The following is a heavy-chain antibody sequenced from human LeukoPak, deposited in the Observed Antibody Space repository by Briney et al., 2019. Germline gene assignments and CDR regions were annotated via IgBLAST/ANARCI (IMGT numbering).Heavy chain of an antibody. D-gene: IGHD2/OR15-2a*01. Sequence: SETLSLTCTVSVGSISSDHWKSLRQPPGKGLEWIGCIYYSGSTYYNPSLKSRVTISVDMSKSQFSLRLTSVTAADTAVYYCARKNDFDIWGQGTLVTVSS. CDR2: IYYSGST. V-gene: IGHV4-59*01. CDR3: ARKNDFDI. CDR1: VGSISSDH. J-gene: IGHJ3*02.